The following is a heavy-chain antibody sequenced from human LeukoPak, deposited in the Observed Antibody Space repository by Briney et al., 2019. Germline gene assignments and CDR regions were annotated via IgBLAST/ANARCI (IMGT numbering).Heavy chain of an antibody. CDR1: GGSFSGYY. D-gene: IGHD6-19*01. J-gene: IGHJ4*02. CDR3: ARGRYSSGWIDY. Sequence: PSETLSLTCAVYGGSFSGYYWSWIRQPPGKGLEWIGEINHSGSTNYNPSLKSRVTISVDTSKNQFSLKLSSVTAADTAVYYCARGRYSSGWIDYWGQGTLVTVSS. CDR2: INHSGST. V-gene: IGHV4-34*01.